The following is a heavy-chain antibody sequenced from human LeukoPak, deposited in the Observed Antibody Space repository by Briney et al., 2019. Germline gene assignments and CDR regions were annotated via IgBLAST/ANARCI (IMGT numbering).Heavy chain of an antibody. Sequence: GESLKISCKGSGYSFTSYWIGWVRQMPGKGLEWMGIIYPGDSDTRYSPSFQGQVTVSADKSISTAYLQWSSLKASDTAMYYCARQGYRSSGYYSSRYWYFDLWGRGTLVTVSS. CDR1: GYSFTSYW. D-gene: IGHD3-22*01. V-gene: IGHV5-51*01. CDR3: ARQGYRSSGYYSSRYWYFDL. J-gene: IGHJ2*01. CDR2: IYPGDSDT.